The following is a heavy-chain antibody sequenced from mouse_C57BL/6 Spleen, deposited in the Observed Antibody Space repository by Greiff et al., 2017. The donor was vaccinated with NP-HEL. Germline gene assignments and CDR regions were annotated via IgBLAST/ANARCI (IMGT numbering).Heavy chain of an antibody. Sequence: QVQLQQPGAELVMPGASVKLSCKASGYTFTSYWMHWVKQRPGQGLEWIGEIDPSDSYTNYNQKFKGKSTLTVDKSSSTAYMQLSSLTSEDSAVYYCAVYDGYPIDYAMDYWGQGTSVTVSS. D-gene: IGHD2-3*01. CDR2: IDPSDSYT. J-gene: IGHJ4*01. CDR3: AVYDGYPIDYAMDY. V-gene: IGHV1-69*01. CDR1: GYTFTSYW.